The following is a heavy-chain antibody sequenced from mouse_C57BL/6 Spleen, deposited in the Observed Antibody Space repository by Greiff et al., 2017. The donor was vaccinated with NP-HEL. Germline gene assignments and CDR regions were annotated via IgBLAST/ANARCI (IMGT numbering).Heavy chain of an antibody. J-gene: IGHJ2*01. CDR1: GFTFSSYG. CDR2: ISSGGSYT. D-gene: IGHD1-1*01. CDR3: ARHKTTVVPYYFDY. V-gene: IGHV5-6*02. Sequence: DVKLVESGGDLVKPGGSLKLSCAASGFTFSSYGMSWVRQTPDKRLEWVATISSGGSYTYYPDSVKGRFTISRDNAKNTLYLQMSSLKSEDTAMYYCARHKTTVVPYYFDYWGQGTTLTVSS.